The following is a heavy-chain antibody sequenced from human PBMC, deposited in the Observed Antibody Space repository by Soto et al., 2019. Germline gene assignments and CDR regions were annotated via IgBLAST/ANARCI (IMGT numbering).Heavy chain of an antibody. D-gene: IGHD2-2*03. CDR2: ISSSGSTI. Sequence: EVQLVESGGGLVQPGGSLRLSCAASGFTFSSYEMNWVRQAPGKGLEWVSYISSSGSTIYYADSVKGRFTISRDNAKNSLYLQMNSLRAEDTAVYYCARDGYCSSTSCIYGMDVWGQGTTVTVSS. V-gene: IGHV3-48*03. J-gene: IGHJ6*02. CDR3: ARDGYCSSTSCIYGMDV. CDR1: GFTFSSYE.